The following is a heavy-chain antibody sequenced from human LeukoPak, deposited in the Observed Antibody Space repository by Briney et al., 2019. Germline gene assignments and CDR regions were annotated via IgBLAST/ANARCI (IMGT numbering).Heavy chain of an antibody. V-gene: IGHV4-34*01. CDR3: ARVPQWYYYGSGSHPHDY. D-gene: IGHD3-10*01. CDR1: GGSFSGYY. CDR2: INHSGST. Sequence: SETLSPTCALYGGSFSGYYWSWIRYPPGQGLEWIGEINHSGSTNYNPSLKSRVDISVDTSKTQFSLRPSSVTAADTAVYYCARVPQWYYYGSGSHPHDYWGQGNLVTVSS. J-gene: IGHJ4*02.